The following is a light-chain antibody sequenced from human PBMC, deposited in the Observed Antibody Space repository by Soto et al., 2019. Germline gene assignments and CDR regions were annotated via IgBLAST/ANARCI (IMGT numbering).Light chain of an antibody. CDR3: QQRSNWPPLYT. Sequence: EIVLTQSPATLSLYPGERATLSCRASQRCSSYLAWYQQKPGQAPRLLISDASHRATGIPARFSGSGSGTDFTLTISSLEPEGFAVYYCQQRSNWPPLYTFVQGTKL. CDR2: DAS. J-gene: IGKJ2*01. V-gene: IGKV3-11*01. CDR1: QRCSSY.